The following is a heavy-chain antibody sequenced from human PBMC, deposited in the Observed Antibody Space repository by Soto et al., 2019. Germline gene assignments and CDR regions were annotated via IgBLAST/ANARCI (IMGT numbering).Heavy chain of an antibody. CDR1: GYTFTRYD. V-gene: IGHV1-8*01. D-gene: IGHD3-3*01. CDR2: MNPNSGNT. CDR3: ARVSFTYYDFWSGYSTHDAFDI. J-gene: IGHJ3*02. Sequence: ASVKVSCEASGYTFTRYDVKWLRQANVQGLELMGWMNPNSGNTGYAQKFQGRVTMTRNTSISTAYMELSSLRSEDTAVYYCARVSFTYYDFWSGYSTHDAFDIWGQGTMVTVSS.